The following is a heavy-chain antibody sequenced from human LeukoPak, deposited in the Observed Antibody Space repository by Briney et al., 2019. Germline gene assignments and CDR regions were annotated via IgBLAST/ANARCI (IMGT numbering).Heavy chain of an antibody. J-gene: IGHJ4*02. CDR1: WVSVISKY. Sequence: GGSLMLSCAASWVSVISKYMSWCRRAPGGGLVWVSGINSSGGSTYYADSVKARFTISRDNSQNPLHLPMNSLRAEDTAVYYCAKGDWGFPFDYWGQGTLVTVSS. CDR2: INSSGGST. V-gene: IGHV3-23*01. D-gene: IGHD7-27*01. CDR3: AKGDWGFPFDY.